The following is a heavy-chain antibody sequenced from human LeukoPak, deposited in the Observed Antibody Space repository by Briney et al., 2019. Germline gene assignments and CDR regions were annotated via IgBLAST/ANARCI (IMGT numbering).Heavy chain of an antibody. CDR2: IYHSGST. D-gene: IGHD3-3*01. V-gene: IGHV4-30-2*02. CDR3: ARMEYYFDH. CDR1: GGSISSGGHS. Sequence: PSETVSLTCVVSGGSISSGGHSWNWIRQTPGKGLEWIGYIYHSGSTYYNPSLKSRVTISVDTSKNQFSLRVSSVTAADTAVYYCARMEYYFDHWGQGTLVTVSS. J-gene: IGHJ4*02.